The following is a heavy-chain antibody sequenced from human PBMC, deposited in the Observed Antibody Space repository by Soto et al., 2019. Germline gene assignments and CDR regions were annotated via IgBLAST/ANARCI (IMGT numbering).Heavy chain of an antibody. CDR3: AKDPGSDHDYNSFDP. V-gene: IGHV1-3*01. Sequence: ASVKVSCKASGYTFTSYAMHWVRQAPGQRLEWMGWINAGNGNTKYSQKFQGRVTITRDTSASTAYMELSSLRSEDTAVYYCAKDPGSDHDYNSFDPWGQGTLVTVSS. CDR1: GYTFTSYA. J-gene: IGHJ5*02. D-gene: IGHD2-21*02. CDR2: INAGNGNT.